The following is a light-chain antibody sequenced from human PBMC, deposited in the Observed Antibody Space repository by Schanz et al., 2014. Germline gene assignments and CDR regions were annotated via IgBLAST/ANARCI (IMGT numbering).Light chain of an antibody. CDR2: EVS. J-gene: IGKJ4*01. V-gene: IGKV2D-29*01. CDR3: MQSLHFTT. CDR1: QSLLHSDGKTY. Sequence: DIVMTQTPLSLSVTPGPPASISCKSTQSLLHSDGKTYLCWYLQKPGQPPQLLMSEVSNRFSGVPDRFSGSGSGTDFTLTISRVEAEDVGVYYCMQSLHFTTFGGGTKVEIK.